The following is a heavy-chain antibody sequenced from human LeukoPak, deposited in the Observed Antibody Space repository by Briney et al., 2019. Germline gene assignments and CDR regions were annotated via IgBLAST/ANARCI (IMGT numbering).Heavy chain of an antibody. D-gene: IGHD3-22*01. CDR3: ARDEDITMIVVVTYGMDV. J-gene: IGHJ6*02. CDR2: INAGNGNT. V-gene: IGHV1-3*01. CDR1: GYTFTSYA. Sequence: ASVKVSCKASGYTFTSYAMHWVRQAPGQRLEWMGWINAGNGNTKYSQKLQGRVTMTTDTSTSTAYMELRSLRSDDTAVYYCARDEDITMIVVVTYGMDVWGQGTTVTVSS.